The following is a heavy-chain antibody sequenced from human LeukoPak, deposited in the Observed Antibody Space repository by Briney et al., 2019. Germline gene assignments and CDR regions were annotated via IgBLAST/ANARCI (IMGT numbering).Heavy chain of an antibody. CDR2: IYYSGST. Sequence: SETLSLTCTVSGGSISSYYWSWIRQPPGKGLEWIGYIYYSGSTNYNPSLKSRVTISVDTSKNQFSLKLSSVTAADTAVYYCASSHCYDSSGSIDYWGQGTLVTVSS. V-gene: IGHV4-59*01. CDR1: GGSISSYY. CDR3: ASSHCYDSSGSIDY. D-gene: IGHD3-22*01. J-gene: IGHJ4*02.